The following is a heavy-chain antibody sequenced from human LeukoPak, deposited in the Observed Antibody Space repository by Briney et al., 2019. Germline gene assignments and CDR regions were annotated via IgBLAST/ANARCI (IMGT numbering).Heavy chain of an antibody. CDR2: ISGSGDRT. V-gene: IGHV3-23*01. CDR3: EKVLLRYFREYFDY. D-gene: IGHD3-9*01. J-gene: IGHJ4*02. Sequence: GGSLRLSCAASGLTFSSYAMSWVRQAPGKGLEWVSAISGSGDRTYYADSVKGRFTISRDNSKNTLYLQMKSLRAEDTAVYHCEKVLLRYFREYFDYWGQGTLVTVSS. CDR1: GLTFSSYA.